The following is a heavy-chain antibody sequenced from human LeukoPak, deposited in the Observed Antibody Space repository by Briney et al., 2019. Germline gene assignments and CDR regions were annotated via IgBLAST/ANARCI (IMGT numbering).Heavy chain of an antibody. D-gene: IGHD2-2*02. CDR3: ARDREWCSSTSCYSLHAFDI. V-gene: IGHV4-31*03. CDR2: IYYSGST. J-gene: IGHJ3*02. Sequence: PSETLSLTCTVSGGSISSGGYYWSWIRQHPGKGLEWIGYIYYSGSTYYNPSLKSRVTISVDTSKNQFSLKLSSVTAADTAVYYCARDREWCSSTSCYSLHAFDIWGQGTMVTVSS. CDR1: GGSISSGGYY.